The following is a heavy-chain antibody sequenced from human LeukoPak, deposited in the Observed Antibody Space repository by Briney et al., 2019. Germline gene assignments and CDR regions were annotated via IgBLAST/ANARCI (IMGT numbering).Heavy chain of an antibody. Sequence: HSGGSLRLSCAASGFTFNTYAMTWVRQAPGKGLEWVSGISGSGGITYYADSVKGRFTISRDNSKSTLYLQMNSLRAEDTALYYCAKGGPPYGDYVYFDYWSQGTLVTVSS. CDR1: GFTFNTYA. J-gene: IGHJ4*02. V-gene: IGHV3-23*01. D-gene: IGHD4-17*01. CDR2: ISGSGGIT. CDR3: AKGGPPYGDYVYFDY.